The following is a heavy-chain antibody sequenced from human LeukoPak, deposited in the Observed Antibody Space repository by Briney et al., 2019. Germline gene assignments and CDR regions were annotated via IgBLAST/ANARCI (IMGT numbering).Heavy chain of an antibody. D-gene: IGHD3-10*01. V-gene: IGHV1-2*02. J-gene: IGHJ4*02. CDR2: INPNSGGT. CDR1: GYTFTGYY. Sequence: ASVTVSCKASGYTFTGYYMHWVRQAPGEGLEWMGWINPNSGGTNHAQKFQGRVTMTRDTSISTAYMELSRLRSDDTAVYYCARDRPLDADDYYGFYYFDYWGQGTLVTVSS. CDR3: ARDRPLDADDYYGFYYFDY.